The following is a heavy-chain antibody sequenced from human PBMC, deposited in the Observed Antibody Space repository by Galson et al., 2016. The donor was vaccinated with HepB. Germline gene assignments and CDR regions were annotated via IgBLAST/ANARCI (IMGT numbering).Heavy chain of an antibody. D-gene: IGHD1-26*01. V-gene: IGHV3-48*03. Sequence: SLRLSCAASGFSFRNYEMNWVRQAPGKGLEWVAYISGGGETTYYADSVRGRFTISRDNARDSVFLQMTSLRVEDTARYYCARDALGTWDLTTWGQGTLVSVSS. CDR3: ARDALGTWDLTT. J-gene: IGHJ1*01. CDR1: GFSFRNYE. CDR2: ISGGGETT.